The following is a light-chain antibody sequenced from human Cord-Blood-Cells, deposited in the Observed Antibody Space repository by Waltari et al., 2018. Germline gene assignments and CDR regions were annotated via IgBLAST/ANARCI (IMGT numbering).Light chain of an antibody. CDR1: HSVSSSY. CDR2: CAS. J-gene: IGKJ2*01. Sequence: EIVLTQSPGTLSLSPGERATLSSRASHSVSSSYLAWYQQKPGQAPRLLIYCASSRATCIPDRFSGSGSGTAFTLTISRLEPEDFAVYYCQQYGSSPYTFGQGTKLEIK. V-gene: IGKV3-20*01. CDR3: QQYGSSPYT.